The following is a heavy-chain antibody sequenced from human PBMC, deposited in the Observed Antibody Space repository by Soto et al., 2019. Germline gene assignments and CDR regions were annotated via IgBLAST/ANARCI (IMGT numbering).Heavy chain of an antibody. CDR3: ATPATIDMSTMPWGAAFDI. Sequence: VQLVQSGAEVAKPGSSVKVSCKASGGTFSSYAINWVRQAPGQGLQWMGRIIPIFGPATYALKFQGRVTITADKSTSTAYMELSSLTSEDTADYYGATPATIDMSTMPWGAAFDIWGQGTLVTVSS. J-gene: IGHJ3*02. V-gene: IGHV1-69*06. D-gene: IGHD2-2*02. CDR2: IIPIFGPA. CDR1: GGTFSSYA.